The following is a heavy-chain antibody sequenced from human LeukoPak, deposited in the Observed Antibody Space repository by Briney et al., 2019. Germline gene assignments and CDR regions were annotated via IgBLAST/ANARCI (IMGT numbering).Heavy chain of an antibody. J-gene: IGHJ4*02. CDR2: IHPSGSS. CDR1: GGSISSFY. CDR3: ARGIDSRKVHY. Sequence: PSETLSLTCTVSGGSISSFYWNWIRQPPGKGLELIGFIHPSGSSHYNPSLESRVTMSVDTSKNRFSLRLNSVTAADTAVYYCARGIDSRKVHYWGQGTLVTVSS. V-gene: IGHV4-59*01. D-gene: IGHD4-11*01.